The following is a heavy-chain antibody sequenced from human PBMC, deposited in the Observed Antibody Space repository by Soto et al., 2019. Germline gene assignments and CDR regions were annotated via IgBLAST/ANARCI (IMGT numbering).Heavy chain of an antibody. D-gene: IGHD3-10*01. Sequence: GGSLRLACAASGFTFSTYAMIWVRQAPGKGLEWVSAVSGSGSSTYYADSVKGRLTISRDNSKNTLYLQMNSLRAEDTAVYYCARAPYFGSGSYQKDLYYYYYYMAVWGKGTTVTVSS. CDR3: ARAPYFGSGSYQKDLYYYYYYMAV. CDR1: GFTFSTYA. CDR2: VSGSGSST. J-gene: IGHJ6*03. V-gene: IGHV3-23*01.